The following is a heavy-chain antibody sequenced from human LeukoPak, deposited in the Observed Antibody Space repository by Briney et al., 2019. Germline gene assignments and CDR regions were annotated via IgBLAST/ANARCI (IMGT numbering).Heavy chain of an antibody. D-gene: IGHD3-9*01. J-gene: IGHJ4*02. Sequence: SVKVSCKASGGTFSSYAISWVRQAPGQGLECMGGIIPIFGTANYAQKFQGRVTITADESTSTAYMELSSLRSEDTAVYYCARGLRGPHYDILTGLDYWGQGTLVTVSS. V-gene: IGHV1-69*13. CDR2: IIPIFGTA. CDR1: GGTFSSYA. CDR3: ARGLRGPHYDILTGLDY.